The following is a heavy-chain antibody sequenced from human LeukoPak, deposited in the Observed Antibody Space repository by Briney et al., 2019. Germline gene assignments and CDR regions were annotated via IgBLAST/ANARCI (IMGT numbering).Heavy chain of an antibody. CDR2: IYYSGST. D-gene: IGHD3-9*01. CDR3: ARDRLMYDILTGSHYYYGMDV. Sequence: SETLSLTCTVSGGSISSGGYYWSWIRQHPGKGLEWIGYIYYSGSTYYNPPLKSRVTISVDTSKNQFSLKLSSVTAADTAVYYCARDRLMYDILTGSHYYYGMDVWGQGTTVTVSS. CDR1: GGSISSGGYY. J-gene: IGHJ6*02. V-gene: IGHV4-61*08.